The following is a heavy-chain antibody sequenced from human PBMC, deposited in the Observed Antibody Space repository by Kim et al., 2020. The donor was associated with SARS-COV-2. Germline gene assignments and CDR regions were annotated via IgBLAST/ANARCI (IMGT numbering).Heavy chain of an antibody. D-gene: IGHD4-17*01. CDR1: GGSIGSSSYH. V-gene: IGHV4-39*01. CDR2: TLYYSGST. CDR3: ARHQSHRGDYPYDY. J-gene: IGHJ4*02. Sequence: SETLSLTCTVSGGSIGSSSYHWAWIRQPPGKGLEWIGSTLYYSGSTYYNPPLKSRVTISVDTSKNQLSLKVRSVTASDTAVYYCARHQSHRGDYPYDYWGQGTQVTVSS.